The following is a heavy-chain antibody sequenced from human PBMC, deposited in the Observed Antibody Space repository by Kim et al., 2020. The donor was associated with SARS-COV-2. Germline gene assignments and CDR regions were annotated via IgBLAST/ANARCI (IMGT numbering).Heavy chain of an antibody. Sequence: GGSLRLSCAASGFTFSSYGMHWVRQAPGKGLEWVAVIWYDGSNKYYADSVKGRFTISRDNSKNTLYLQMNSLRAEDTAVYYCARETYSSDAFDIWGQGTMVTVSS. CDR1: GFTFSSYG. CDR3: ARETYSSDAFDI. J-gene: IGHJ3*02. CDR2: IWYDGSNK. V-gene: IGHV3-33*01. D-gene: IGHD6-13*01.